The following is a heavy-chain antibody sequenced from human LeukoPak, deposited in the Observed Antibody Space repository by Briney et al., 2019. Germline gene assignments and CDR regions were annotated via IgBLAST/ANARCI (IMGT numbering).Heavy chain of an antibody. V-gene: IGHV1-46*01. D-gene: IGHD1-26*01. CDR2: INPSGGST. Sequence: ASVKVSCKASGYTFTSYYMHWARQAPGRGLEWMGIINPSGGSTSYAQKFQGRVTMTRDTSTSTVYMELSSLRSEDTAVYYCARDRIGGATFGWFDPWGQGTLVTVPS. CDR3: ARDRIGGATFGWFDP. CDR1: GYTFTSYY. J-gene: IGHJ5*02.